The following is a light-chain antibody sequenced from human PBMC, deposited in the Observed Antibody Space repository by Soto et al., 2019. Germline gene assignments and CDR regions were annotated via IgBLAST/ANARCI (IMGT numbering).Light chain of an antibody. J-gene: IGLJ2*01. Sequence: QLVLTQSPSASASLGASVKLTCTLSSGHSSYAIAWHQQQPEKGPRYLMKLNSDGSHSKGYGIPDRFSGSSSGAERYLTISSLQSEDEADYYCQTWGTGIRVFGGGTKLTVV. CDR2: LNSDGSH. V-gene: IGLV4-69*01. CDR3: QTWGTGIRV. CDR1: SGHSSYA.